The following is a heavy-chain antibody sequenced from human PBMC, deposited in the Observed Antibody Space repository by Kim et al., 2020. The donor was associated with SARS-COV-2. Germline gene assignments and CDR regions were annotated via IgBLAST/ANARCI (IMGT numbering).Heavy chain of an antibody. V-gene: IGHV3-74*01. D-gene: IGHD3-3*01. CDR3: AREGGSITIFGVVTPGYYYGMDV. CDR2: INSDGSST. CDR1: GFTFSSYW. Sequence: GGSLRLSCAASGFTFSSYWMHWVRQAPGKGLVWVSRINSDGSSTSYADSVKGRFTISRDNAKNTLYLQMNSLRAEDTAVYYCAREGGSITIFGVVTPGYYYGMDVWGQGTTVTVSS. J-gene: IGHJ6*02.